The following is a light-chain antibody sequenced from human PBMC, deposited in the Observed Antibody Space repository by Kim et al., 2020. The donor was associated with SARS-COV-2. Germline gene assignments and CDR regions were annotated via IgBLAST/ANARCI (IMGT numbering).Light chain of an antibody. CDR3: QSHNRDNVL. V-gene: IGLV6-57*04. CDR1: SGSIDDNY. CDR2: EDD. Sequence: NFMLTQPHSVSESPGKTVTISCTRSSGSIDDNYMQWYQQRPGGVPTAVIYEDDQRPSGVSDRFSGSIDNSSNSASLTISGLRTEDEADYYCQSHNRDNVLFGGGTQLTVL. J-gene: IGLJ2*01.